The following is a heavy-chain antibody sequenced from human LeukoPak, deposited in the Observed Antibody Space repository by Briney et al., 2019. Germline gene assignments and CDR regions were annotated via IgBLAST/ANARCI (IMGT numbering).Heavy chain of an antibody. Sequence: SETLSLTCTVSGYSISSGYYWGWIRQPPGKGLEWIGSIYHSGSTYYNPSLKSRVTISVDTSKNQFSLKLSSVTAADTAVYYCARGVLWFGELLSYFDYWGQGTLVTVSS. CDR2: IYHSGST. J-gene: IGHJ4*02. CDR1: GYSISSGYY. D-gene: IGHD3-10*01. CDR3: ARGVLWFGELLSYFDY. V-gene: IGHV4-38-2*02.